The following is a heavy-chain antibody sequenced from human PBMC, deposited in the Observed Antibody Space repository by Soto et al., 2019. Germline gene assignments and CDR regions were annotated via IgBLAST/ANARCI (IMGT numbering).Heavy chain of an antibody. CDR2: INAGNGNT. CDR1: GYTFTSYA. D-gene: IGHD2-2*01. CDR3: AGLDCSSTSCXSWSFDY. V-gene: IGHV1-3*01. J-gene: IGHJ4*02. Sequence: ASVKVSCKASGYTFTSYAMHWVRQAPGQRLEWMGWINAGNGNTKYSQKFQGRVTITRDTSASTAYMELSSLRSEDTAVYYCAGLDCSSTSCXSWSFDYWGQGTLVTVSS.